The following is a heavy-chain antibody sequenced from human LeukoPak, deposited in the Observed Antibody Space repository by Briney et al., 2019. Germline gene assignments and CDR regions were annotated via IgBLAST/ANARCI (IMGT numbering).Heavy chain of an antibody. CDR3: ARTLVGATN. V-gene: IGHV3-48*03. CDR2: ISSSGSSI. D-gene: IGHD1-26*01. J-gene: IGHJ4*02. Sequence: GGSLRLSCAASGVTFSSNEMNWVCQAPGKGPEWVSYISSSGSSIYYADSVKGRFTISRDNAKNSLCLQMNSLRAEDTAVYYCARTLVGATNWGQGTLVTVSS. CDR1: GVTFSSNE.